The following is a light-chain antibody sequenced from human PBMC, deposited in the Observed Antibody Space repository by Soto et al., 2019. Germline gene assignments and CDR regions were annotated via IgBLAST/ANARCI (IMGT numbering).Light chain of an antibody. CDR2: AAS. CDR3: QQSHSTPNT. CDR1: QTISRY. J-gene: IGKJ2*01. V-gene: IGKV1-39*01. Sequence: DIQMTQSPSSLSASVGDTVTITCRASQTISRYLNWHQQRPGKAPKVLIYAASSLLGGVPSRFSGSGSGTEFTLTISSLQPEDFGTYYCQQSHSTPNTFGQGTKVDIK.